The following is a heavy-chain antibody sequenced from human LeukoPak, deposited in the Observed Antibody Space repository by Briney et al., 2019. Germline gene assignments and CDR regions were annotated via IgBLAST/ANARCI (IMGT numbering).Heavy chain of an antibody. CDR1: GFTFSSYN. V-gene: IGHV3-48*04. J-gene: IGHJ4*02. D-gene: IGHD7-27*01. CDR3: ARDDRSGYFFDS. CDR2: ISSSSSTI. Sequence: GGSLRLSCAASGFTFSSYNMNWVRQAPGKGLEWVSYISSSSSTIYYVDSVKGRFTISRDDAKNSLYLQMNSLRAEDTAVYYCARDDRSGYFFDSWGQGTLVTVSS.